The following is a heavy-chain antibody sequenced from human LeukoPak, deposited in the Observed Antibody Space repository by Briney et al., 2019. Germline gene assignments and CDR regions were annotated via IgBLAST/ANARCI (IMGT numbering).Heavy chain of an antibody. D-gene: IGHD4-17*01. V-gene: IGHV3-21*01. CDR2: ISSSSSYI. J-gene: IGHJ4*02. CDR1: GFTFSSYS. CDR3: ARVYGDYEGAFY. Sequence: GGSLRLSCAAAGFTFSSYSMNWVRQAPGKGLEWVSSISSSSSYIYYADSVKGRFTISRDNAKNSLYLQMNSLRAEDTAVYYCARVYGDYEGAFYWGQGTLVTVSS.